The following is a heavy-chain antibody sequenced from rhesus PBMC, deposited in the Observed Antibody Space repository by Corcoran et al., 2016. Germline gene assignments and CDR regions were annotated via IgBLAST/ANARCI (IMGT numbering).Heavy chain of an antibody. Sequence: QVQLQESGPGVVKSSETLSLTCAVSGYSISSGYDWSWIRQPPGKGLEWIGDIYGNSGSTNYNPSLENRVTLSKDTSKNQFSLKLSSVTAADTAVYYCARGYNIWTGFLGLDSWGQGVVVTVSS. CDR3: ARGYNIWTGFLGLDS. CDR2: IYGNSGST. CDR1: GYSISSGYD. V-gene: IGHV4-76*01. J-gene: IGHJ6*01. D-gene: IGHD3-3*01.